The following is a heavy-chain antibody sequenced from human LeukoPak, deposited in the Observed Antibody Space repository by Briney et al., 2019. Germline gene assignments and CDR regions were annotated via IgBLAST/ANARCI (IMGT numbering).Heavy chain of an antibody. V-gene: IGHV3-30-3*01. D-gene: IGHD6-13*01. CDR3: AREGLYSSSWYLDY. CDR2: ISYDGSNK. Sequence: GSLRLSCAASGFTFSSYAMHWVRQAPGKGLEWVAVISYDGSNKYYADSVKGRFTISRDNSKNTLYLQMNSLRAEDTAVYYCAREGLYSSSWYLDYWGQGTLVTVSS. CDR1: GFTFSSYA. J-gene: IGHJ4*02.